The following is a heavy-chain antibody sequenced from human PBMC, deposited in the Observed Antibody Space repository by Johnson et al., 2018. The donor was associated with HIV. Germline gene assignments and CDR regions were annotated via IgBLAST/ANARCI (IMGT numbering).Heavy chain of an antibody. V-gene: IGHV3-23*04. J-gene: IGHJ3*02. CDR1: GFTFSSYA. CDR2: ISGSGGST. CDR3: AKDLGNWDSPRSAFDM. D-gene: IGHD1/OR15-1a*01. Sequence: VYLVESGGGLVQPGGSLRLSCAASGFTFSSYAMSWVRQAPGKGLEWVSAISGSGGSTYYADSVKGRFTISRDISKNTLYLQMNSLRAEDTAVYYCAKDLGNWDSPRSAFDMWGQGTMVTVSS.